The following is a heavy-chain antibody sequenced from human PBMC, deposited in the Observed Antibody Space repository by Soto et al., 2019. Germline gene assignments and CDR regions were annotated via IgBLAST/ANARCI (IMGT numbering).Heavy chain of an antibody. CDR3: ARGLGPPAAVDY. CDR2: ISVSGGST. CDR1: GFTFSNYY. Sequence: GGSLRLSCAASGFTFSNYYMDWVRQAPGKGLEWVAAISVSGGSTFYADSVKGRFIISRDNSKNTLSLQMNSLRAEDTAVYYCARGLGPPAAVDYWGQGTLVTVSS. V-gene: IGHV3-23*01. J-gene: IGHJ4*02. D-gene: IGHD2-2*01.